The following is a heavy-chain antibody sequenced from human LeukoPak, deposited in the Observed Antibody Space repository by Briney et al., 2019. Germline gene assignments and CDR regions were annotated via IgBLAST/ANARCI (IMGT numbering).Heavy chain of an antibody. CDR2: IHSRVGT. V-gene: IGHV4-59*08. J-gene: IGHJ3*02. CDR3: ARVYDTSDYYFAFDI. D-gene: IGHD3-22*01. Sequence: SETLSLTCTVSGGSFSPYYWSWIRQPPGKGLDWIGHIHSRVGTNYNPSIKSRVTISVDTSKNQFSLTLSSVTAADTAVYYCARVYDTSDYYFAFDIWGQGTKVTVSS. CDR1: GGSFSPYY.